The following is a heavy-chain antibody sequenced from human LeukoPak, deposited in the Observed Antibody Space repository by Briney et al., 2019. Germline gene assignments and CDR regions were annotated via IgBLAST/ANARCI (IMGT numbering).Heavy chain of an antibody. CDR3: ARATVIGSVPVPGYMDV. CDR2: MGTMGDT. V-gene: IGHV3-13*01. CDR1: GFTFSSYY. J-gene: IGHJ6*03. Sequence: GGSLRLSCAASGFTFSSYYWYGFRQLAGKGREGFCCMGTMGDTFYPGSVKGSFTISRENAKNSLYLQMISLRAGDTAVYYCARATVIGSVPVPGYMDVWGKGTTVTVSS. D-gene: IGHD2-21*01.